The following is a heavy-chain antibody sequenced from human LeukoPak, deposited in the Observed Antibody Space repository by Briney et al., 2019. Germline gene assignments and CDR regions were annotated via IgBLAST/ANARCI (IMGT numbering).Heavy chain of an antibody. Sequence: GGSLRLSCAASGFTFSSYSMNWVRQAPGKGLEWVSSISSSSSYIYYADSVKGRFTISRDNAKNSLYLQMNSLRAEDTAVYYCAKTGNGPVTAIDYFDYWGQGTLVTVSP. D-gene: IGHD2-21*02. CDR2: ISSSSSYI. J-gene: IGHJ4*02. CDR3: AKTGNGPVTAIDYFDY. V-gene: IGHV3-21*04. CDR1: GFTFSSYS.